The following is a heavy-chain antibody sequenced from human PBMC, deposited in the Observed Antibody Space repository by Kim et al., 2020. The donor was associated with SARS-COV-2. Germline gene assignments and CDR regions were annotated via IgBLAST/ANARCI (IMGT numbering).Heavy chain of an antibody. Sequence: RYRPSFQGQVTISADKSIRTAYLQWSSLKASDTAMYYCARLGNDASIGDYWGQGTLVTVSS. J-gene: IGHJ4*02. CDR3: ARLGNDASIGDY. V-gene: IGHV5-51*01. D-gene: IGHD1-1*01.